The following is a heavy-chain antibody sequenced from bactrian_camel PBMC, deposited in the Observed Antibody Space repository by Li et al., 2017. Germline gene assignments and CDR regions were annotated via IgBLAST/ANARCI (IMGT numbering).Heavy chain of an antibody. CDR3: AAVPFSSCLITRREYEY. D-gene: IGHD1*01. CDR2: IRSDGGRT. J-gene: IGHJ4*01. Sequence: DVQLVESGGGLVQPGGSLRLSCAASGFTFSSYDMTWVRQAPGKGLEWVSVIRSDGGRTHSADSITGRFTISRDNTKNTLVLQLNSLKTDDMAMYYCAAVPFSSCLITRREYEYWGQGTQVTVS. CDR1: GFTFSSYD. V-gene: IGHV3S40*01.